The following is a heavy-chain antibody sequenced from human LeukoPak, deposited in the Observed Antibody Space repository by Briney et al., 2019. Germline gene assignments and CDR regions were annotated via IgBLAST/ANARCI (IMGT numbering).Heavy chain of an antibody. D-gene: IGHD3-22*01. V-gene: IGHV1-2*02. Sequence: ASVKVSCKTSGYTFSDYYIHWIRQARGQGLEWVGWINPHSGDTDYAQKFQGRVTVTRDTSISTAYMELGRLRSDDTAVYYCANWVRDSSGYRDYWGQGTLVTVSS. CDR2: INPHSGDT. CDR3: ANWVRDSSGYRDY. CDR1: GYTFSDYY. J-gene: IGHJ4*02.